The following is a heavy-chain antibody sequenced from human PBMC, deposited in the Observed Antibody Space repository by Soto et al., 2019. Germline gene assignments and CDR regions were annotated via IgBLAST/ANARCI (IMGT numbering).Heavy chain of an antibody. J-gene: IGHJ4*02. CDR1: GVSISSSSYY. CDR2: IYYGGSS. CDR3: ARHGSY. V-gene: IGHV4-39*01. Sequence: QLQLQESGPGLVKPSETLSLTCTVSGVSISSSSYYWGWFRQPPGQGLEWIGTIYYGGSSYSNPSLKSRVTISLDTSKNQFSLTLTSVTAADTAVYYCARHGSYWGQGTLVTVSS.